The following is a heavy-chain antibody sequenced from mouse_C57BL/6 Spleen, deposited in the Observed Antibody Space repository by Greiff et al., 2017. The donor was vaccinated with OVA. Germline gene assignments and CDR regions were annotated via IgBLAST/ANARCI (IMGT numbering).Heavy chain of an antibody. J-gene: IGHJ2*01. CDR1: GFTFTDYY. V-gene: IGHV7-3*01. CDR3: ARVYYGMYFDY. D-gene: IGHD1-1*01. CDR2: IRNKANGYTT. Sequence: EVHLVESGGGLVQPGGSLSLSCAASGFTFTDYYMSWVRQPPGKALEWLGFIRNKANGYTTEYSASVKGRFTISRDNSQSILYLQMNALRAEDSATYYCARVYYGMYFDYWGQGTTLTVSS.